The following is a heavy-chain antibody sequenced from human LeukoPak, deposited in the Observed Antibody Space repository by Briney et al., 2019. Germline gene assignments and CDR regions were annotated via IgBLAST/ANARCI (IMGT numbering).Heavy chain of an antibody. J-gene: IGHJ4*02. D-gene: IGHD1-26*01. Sequence: SETLFLTCTVSGGSMTTYYWSWIRQPPGKGLEWIGYIYYSGNTNYNPSLNSRVTVSLDTSKNQLSLFLTSVTAADTAMYYCARSFSGSYYFEYWGQGTLVTVSS. CDR2: IYYSGNT. CDR1: GGSMTTYY. V-gene: IGHV4-59*08. CDR3: ARSFSGSYYFEY.